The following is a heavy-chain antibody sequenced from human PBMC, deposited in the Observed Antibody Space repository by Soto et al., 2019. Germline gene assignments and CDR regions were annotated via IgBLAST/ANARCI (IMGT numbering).Heavy chain of an antibody. J-gene: IGHJ6*02. CDR3: AKASIKTPEGRFYHYYGMDV. CDR2: ICGMGINT. V-gene: IGHV3-23*01. D-gene: IGHD3-9*01. CDR1: GFNFSNYA. Sequence: GVLRLSCAVSGFNFSNYAMTWVRQAPGQGLEWVSAICGMGINTYYTDSVKGRFSTSRDNSKNTLSLQMNSLKVEDTAVYYCAKASIKTPEGRFYHYYGMDVWGQGTTVTVSS.